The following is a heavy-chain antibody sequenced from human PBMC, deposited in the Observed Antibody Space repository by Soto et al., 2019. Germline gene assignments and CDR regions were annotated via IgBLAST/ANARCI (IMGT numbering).Heavy chain of an antibody. CDR2: IVVDNGKT. CDR3: AAAIDCWNGYYSDY. CDR1: EFPFSNSA. D-gene: IGHD3-3*01. J-gene: IGHJ4*02. Sequence: SGKVACKASEFPFSNSAVQWVRQRGGQRLEWIGWIVVDNGKTKYAQKFRDRVTITRDMSTSTAYMELSSLRSEDTAVYYCAAAIDCWNGYYSDYWGQGNPVTGSS. V-gene: IGHV1-58*01.